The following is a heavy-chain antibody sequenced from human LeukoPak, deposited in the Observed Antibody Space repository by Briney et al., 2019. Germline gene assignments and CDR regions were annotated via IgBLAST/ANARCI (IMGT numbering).Heavy chain of an antibody. D-gene: IGHD3-10*01. CDR1: GFTFSSYE. CDR3: ARYGDY. CDR2: ISSSGSTT. V-gene: IGHV3-48*03. Sequence: HAGGSLRLSCAASGFTFSSYEMNWVRQAPGKGLEWVSYISSSGSTTYYADSVKGRFTVSRDNAKNSLNLQMNSLRAEDTPVYYCARYGDYWGQRTLVTVSS. J-gene: IGHJ4*02.